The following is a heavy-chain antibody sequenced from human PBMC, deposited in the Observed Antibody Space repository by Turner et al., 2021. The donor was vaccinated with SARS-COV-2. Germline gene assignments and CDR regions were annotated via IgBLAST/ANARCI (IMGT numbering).Heavy chain of an antibody. J-gene: IGHJ4*02. V-gene: IGHV1-8*01. CDR1: GYTFTNYD. CDR2: MSPNSGNT. Sequence: QVQLVQSGAEVKKPGASVKVSCKASGYTFTNYDINWVRQATGQGLEGMGWMSPNSGNTGYAQKFQGRVTMTRNPSISTAYMELSSLRSEDTAVYYCARGMFRFGGVIVRPFDYWGQGTLVSVSS. CDR3: ARGMFRFGGVIVRPFDY. D-gene: IGHD3-16*02.